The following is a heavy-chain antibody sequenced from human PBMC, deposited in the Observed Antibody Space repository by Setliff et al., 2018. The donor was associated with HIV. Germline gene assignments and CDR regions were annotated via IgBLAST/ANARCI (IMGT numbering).Heavy chain of an antibody. Sequence: PGGSLRLSCAASGFTVKNNYMNWVRQAPGKGLEWVSIIYTGGTTYYTDSVRGRFTISRDISKNTLYLQMNSLRSEDTAIYFCATFPTYYYDSSDYFWGQGTLVTVSS. V-gene: IGHV3-66*02. CDR3: ATFPTYYYDSSDYF. CDR1: GFTVKNNY. J-gene: IGHJ4*02. D-gene: IGHD3-22*01. CDR2: IYTGGTT.